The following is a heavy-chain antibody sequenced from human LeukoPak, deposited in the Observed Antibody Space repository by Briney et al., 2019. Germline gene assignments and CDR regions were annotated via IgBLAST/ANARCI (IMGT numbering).Heavy chain of an antibody. CDR2: ISTSSTYI. V-gene: IGHV3-21*01. Sequence: GWSLRLSCVASGFSFSSYTMNWVRQAPGKGLEWVSSISTSSTYIYYADSLKGRFTISRDNAKNSLYLQMNSLRAEDTAVYYCASSSPSDYWGQGTLVTVSS. CDR1: GFSFSSYT. CDR3: ASSSPSDY. D-gene: IGHD2-2*01. J-gene: IGHJ4*02.